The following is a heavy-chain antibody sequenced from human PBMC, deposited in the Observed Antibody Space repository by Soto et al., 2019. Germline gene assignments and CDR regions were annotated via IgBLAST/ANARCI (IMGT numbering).Heavy chain of an antibody. J-gene: IGHJ4*02. D-gene: IGHD3-22*01. Sequence: ESGGGVVQPGRSLRLSCAASGFNFNNYVMHWVRQAPGKGLEWVALIWYDESNTYYADSVKGRFTISRDNSKNTLYLQMNSLRAEDTAVYYCARDTAYDCSGYSDYWGQGTLVTVSS. V-gene: IGHV3-33*01. CDR3: ARDTAYDCSGYSDY. CDR1: GFNFNNYV. CDR2: IWYDESNT.